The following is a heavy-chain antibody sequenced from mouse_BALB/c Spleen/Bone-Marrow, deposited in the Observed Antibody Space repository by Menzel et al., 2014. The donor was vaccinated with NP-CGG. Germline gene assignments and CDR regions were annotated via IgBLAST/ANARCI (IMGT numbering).Heavy chain of an antibody. V-gene: IGHV7-3*02. Sequence: EVKLVESGGGLAQPGGSLRLSCATSGFTFTDYYMSWVRQPPGKALEWLGFSRNKANGYTTEYSASVKGRFTISRDNSQSILYLQMNTLRAEDSATYYCARDINYDIYWYLDVWGAGTTVTVSS. CDR1: GFTFTDYY. CDR3: ARDINYDIYWYLDV. D-gene: IGHD2-4*01. CDR2: SRNKANGYTT. J-gene: IGHJ1*01.